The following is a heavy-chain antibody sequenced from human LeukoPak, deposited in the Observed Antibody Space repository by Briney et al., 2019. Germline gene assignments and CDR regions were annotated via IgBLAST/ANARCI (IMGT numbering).Heavy chain of an antibody. J-gene: IGHJ4*02. CDR2: LHFSGTP. CDR1: DDSIRTNSYY. V-gene: IGHV4-39*01. CDR3: TRGGDAHKLGNF. D-gene: IGHD2-21*01. Sequence: PSETLTLASSVSDDSIRTNSYYWGWIRQPPGKGLEWVGSLHFSGTPYYSPSLSSRVAVSRDTSNNQFSLTLKSVTATDTAVYFCTRGGDAHKLGNFWGPGILVTVSS.